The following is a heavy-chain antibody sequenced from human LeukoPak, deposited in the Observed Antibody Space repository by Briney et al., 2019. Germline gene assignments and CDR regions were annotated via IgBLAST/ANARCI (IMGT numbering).Heavy chain of an antibody. Sequence: GGSLRLSCAASGFTFSDFPMIWVRQAPGKGLEWVSVIYSGGSTYYADSVKGRFTISRDNSKSTLYIQMNSLRAEDTAVYYCARAKPKNMVRGLIMRRESRYYFDYWGQGTLVTVSS. CDR2: IYSGGST. CDR1: GFTFSDFP. V-gene: IGHV3-53*01. CDR3: ARAKPKNMVRGLIMRRESRYYFDY. D-gene: IGHD3-10*01. J-gene: IGHJ4*02.